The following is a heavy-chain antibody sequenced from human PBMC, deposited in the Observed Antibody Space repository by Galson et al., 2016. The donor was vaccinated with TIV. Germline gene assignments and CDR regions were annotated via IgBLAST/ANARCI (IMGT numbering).Heavy chain of an antibody. CDR1: GNTFTSYT. CDR3: ARVGGIPLKAFDI. CDR2: INVDNGNT. J-gene: IGHJ3*02. Sequence: SVKVSCKASGNTFTSYTLHWVRQAPGQRLEWMGWINVDNGNTKYSQKFQGRVTITRDTSETTGYKEMSSLRSEDTAVYYCARVGGIPLKAFDIWGQGTMVTVSS. D-gene: IGHD5-18*01. V-gene: IGHV1-3*01.